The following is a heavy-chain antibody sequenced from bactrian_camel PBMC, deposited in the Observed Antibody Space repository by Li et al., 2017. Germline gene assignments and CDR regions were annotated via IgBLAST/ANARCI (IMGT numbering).Heavy chain of an antibody. CDR3: VVGESFARYGGRCWIASLAPVDDYPD. J-gene: IGHJ4*01. CDR2: ILRDGGT. D-gene: IGHD2*01. V-gene: IGHV3S67*01. Sequence: VQLVESGGGSVQTGGSLKLSCSASGWTYSTCRMSWYRQAPGKERELVSHILRDGGTFYMDSVKGRFTISQDKAKNTLYLQMNSLGPEDTATYYCVVGESFARYGGRCWIASLAPVDDYPDWGQGTQVTVS. CDR1: GWTYSTCR.